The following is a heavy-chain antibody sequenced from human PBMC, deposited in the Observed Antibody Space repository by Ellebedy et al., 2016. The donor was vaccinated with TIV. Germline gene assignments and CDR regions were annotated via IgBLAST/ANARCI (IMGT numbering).Heavy chain of an antibody. CDR2: INHSGST. CDR3: ARVGAMVRGVIDY. CDR1: GGSFSGYY. J-gene: IGHJ4*02. Sequence: SETLSLXXAVYGGSFSGYYWSWIRQPPGKGLEWIGEINHSGSTNYNPSLKSRVTISVDTSKNQFSLKLSSVTAADTAVYYCARVGAMVRGVIDYWGQGTLVTVSS. D-gene: IGHD3-10*01. V-gene: IGHV4-34*01.